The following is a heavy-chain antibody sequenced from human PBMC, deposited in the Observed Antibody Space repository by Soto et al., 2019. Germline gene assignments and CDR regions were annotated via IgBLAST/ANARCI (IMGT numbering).Heavy chain of an antibody. CDR2: ISSSSSTI. CDR1: GFTFSSYS. D-gene: IGHD2-2*01. Sequence: EVQLVESGGGLVQPGGSLRLSCAASGFTFSSYSMNWVRQAPGKGLEWVSYISSSSSTIYYADSVKGRFTISRDNAKNSLYLQMNSLRDEDTAVYYCARDRGVSSSTSCPYGMDVWGQGTTVTVSS. V-gene: IGHV3-48*02. J-gene: IGHJ6*02. CDR3: ARDRGVSSSTSCPYGMDV.